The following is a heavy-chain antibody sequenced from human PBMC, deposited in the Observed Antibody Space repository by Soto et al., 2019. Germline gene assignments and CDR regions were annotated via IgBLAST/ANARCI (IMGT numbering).Heavy chain of an antibody. J-gene: IGHJ4*02. Sequence: SETLSLTCTVSGGSISSGDYYWSWIRQPPGKGLEWIGYIYYSGSTYYNPSLKSRVTISVDTSKNQFSLKLSSVTAADTAVYYCARAAHALYYYDSSGLDYWGQGTLVTVSS. V-gene: IGHV4-30-4*01. CDR2: IYYSGST. CDR3: ARAAHALYYYDSSGLDY. CDR1: GGSISSGDYY. D-gene: IGHD3-22*01.